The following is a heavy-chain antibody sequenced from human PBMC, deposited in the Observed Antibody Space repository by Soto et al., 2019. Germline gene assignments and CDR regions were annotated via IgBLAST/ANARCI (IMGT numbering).Heavy chain of an antibody. CDR3: ARGGPILWFGSYYYYYMDV. Sequence: GASVKVSCKASGYTFTSYGISWVRQAPGQGLEWMGWISAYNGGTNYAQKFQGWVTMTRDTSISTAYMELSRLRSDDTAVYYCARGGPILWFGSYYYYYMDVWGKGTTVTVSS. D-gene: IGHD3-10*01. CDR1: GYTFTSYG. CDR2: ISAYNGGT. J-gene: IGHJ6*03. V-gene: IGHV1-18*01.